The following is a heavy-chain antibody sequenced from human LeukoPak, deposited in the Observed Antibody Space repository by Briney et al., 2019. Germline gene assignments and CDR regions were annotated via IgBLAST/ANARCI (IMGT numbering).Heavy chain of an antibody. CDR1: GFTFSSYE. V-gene: IGHV3-48*03. J-gene: IGHJ5*02. Sequence: GGSLRLSCAASGFTFSSYEMNWVRQAPGKGLEWVSYVSSSGTTIYYADSVKGRFTVSRDNAKNSLYLQMNSLRAEDTAVYYCARQVASGFDPWGQGTLVAVSS. CDR3: ARQVASGFDP. CDR2: VSSSGTTI.